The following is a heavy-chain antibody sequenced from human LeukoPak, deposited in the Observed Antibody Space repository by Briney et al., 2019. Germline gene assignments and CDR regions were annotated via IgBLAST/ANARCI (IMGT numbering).Heavy chain of an antibody. CDR2: INSDGINT. Sequence: GSLRLSCAASGFTFSCFGMHWVRQAPGKGLVWVSRINSDGINTSYADSVKGRFTISRDNAKNTLNLQMNSLRAEDTAVYYCARDLGQYYDTSDNWFDPWGQGTLVTVSS. CDR3: ARDLGQYYDTSDNWFDP. J-gene: IGHJ5*02. D-gene: IGHD3-22*01. V-gene: IGHV3-74*01. CDR1: GFTFSCFG.